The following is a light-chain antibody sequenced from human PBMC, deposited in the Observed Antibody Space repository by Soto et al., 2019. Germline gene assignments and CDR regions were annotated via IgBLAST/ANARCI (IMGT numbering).Light chain of an antibody. Sequence: QSVLTQPASVSGSPGQSITISCTGTSSDVGGYNYVSWYQQHPGKAPKLMIYEVTNRPSGVPNRFSGSKSGNTASLTISGLQAEDEADYYCSSYTSRSTLVFATGTKVTVL. CDR1: SSDVGGYNY. CDR3: SSYTSRSTLV. CDR2: EVT. J-gene: IGLJ1*01. V-gene: IGLV2-14*01.